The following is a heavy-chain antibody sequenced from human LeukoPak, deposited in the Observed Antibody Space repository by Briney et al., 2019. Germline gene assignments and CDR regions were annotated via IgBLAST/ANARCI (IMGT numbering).Heavy chain of an antibody. Sequence: GGSLRLSCAVSGFTFSNYWMHWVRQAPGKGLVWVSRINSDGSSTSYADAVKGRFTISRDNAKNTLYLQMNSLRGDDTAVYYCARDLNTAMVIEYWGQGTLVTVSS. J-gene: IGHJ4*02. V-gene: IGHV3-74*01. D-gene: IGHD5-18*01. CDR1: GFTFSNYW. CDR3: ARDLNTAMVIEY. CDR2: INSDGSST.